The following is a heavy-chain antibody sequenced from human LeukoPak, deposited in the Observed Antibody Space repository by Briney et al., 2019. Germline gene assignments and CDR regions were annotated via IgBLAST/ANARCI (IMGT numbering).Heavy chain of an antibody. CDR1: GYTFTSYG. CDR3: ARDGSVVPAATVYYYYGMDV. J-gene: IGHJ6*02. V-gene: IGHV1-18*01. D-gene: IGHD2-2*01. Sequence: ASVKVSCKASGYTFTSYGISWGRQAPGQGLEWMGWISAYNGNTNYAQKLQGRVTMTTDTSTSTAYMELRSLRSDDTAVYYCARDGSVVPAATVYYYYGMDVWGQGTTVTVSS. CDR2: ISAYNGNT.